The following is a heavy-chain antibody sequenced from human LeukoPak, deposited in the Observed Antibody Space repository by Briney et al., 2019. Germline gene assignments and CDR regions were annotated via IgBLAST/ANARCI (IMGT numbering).Heavy chain of an antibody. Sequence: QPGGSLRLSCAASGFTVSSSYMSWVRQAPGKGLEWVSIIYSGVNTFYADSVRGRFTISRDTSKNTLYLQMSSLRDEDTAVYYCARAHIITLVRGIITDGYFDSWGQGTLVTVSP. D-gene: IGHD3-10*01. CDR1: GFTVSSSY. J-gene: IGHJ4*02. CDR3: ARAHIITLVRGIITDGYFDS. CDR2: IYSGVNT. V-gene: IGHV3-53*01.